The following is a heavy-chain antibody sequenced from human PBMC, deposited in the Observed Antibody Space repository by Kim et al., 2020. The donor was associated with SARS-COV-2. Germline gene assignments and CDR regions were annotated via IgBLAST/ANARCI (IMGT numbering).Heavy chain of an antibody. D-gene: IGHD3-10*01. Sequence: SETLSLTCAVYGGSFSGYYWSWIRQPPGKGLEWIGEINHSGSTNYNPSLKSRVTISVDTSKNQFSLKLSSVTAADTAVYYCARGTMVRGVIILHGNWFDPWGQGTLVTVSS. CDR1: GGSFSGYY. CDR3: ARGTMVRGVIILHGNWFDP. J-gene: IGHJ5*02. CDR2: INHSGST. V-gene: IGHV4-34*01.